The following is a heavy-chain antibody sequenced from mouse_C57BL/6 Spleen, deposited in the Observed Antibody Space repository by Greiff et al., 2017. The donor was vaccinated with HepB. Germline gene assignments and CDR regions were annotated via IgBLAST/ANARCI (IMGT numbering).Heavy chain of an antibody. CDR3: ARREDDGYYY. CDR1: GYTFTDYY. CDR2: INPNNGGT. D-gene: IGHD2-3*01. Sequence: EVQLQQSGPELVKPGASVKISCKASGYTFTDYYMNWVKQSHGKSLEWIGDINPNNGGTSYNQKFKGKATLTVDKSSSTAYMELRSLTSEDSAVYYCARREDDGYYYWGQGTTLTVSS. V-gene: IGHV1-26*01. J-gene: IGHJ2*01.